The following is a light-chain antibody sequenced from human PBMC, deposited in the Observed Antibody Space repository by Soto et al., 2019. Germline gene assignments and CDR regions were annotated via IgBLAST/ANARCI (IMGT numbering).Light chain of an antibody. CDR1: QSINNRY. CDR3: QQFGSSPGFT. V-gene: IGKV3-20*01. Sequence: EIVLTQSPGTLSLTPGERATLSCRASQSINNRYLAWYQQKPGQAPRLLIYGASSRATGIPDRFIGSGSGTAFTLTISRLEPEDFAVYYCQQFGSSPGFTFGTGTKVDIK. J-gene: IGKJ3*01. CDR2: GAS.